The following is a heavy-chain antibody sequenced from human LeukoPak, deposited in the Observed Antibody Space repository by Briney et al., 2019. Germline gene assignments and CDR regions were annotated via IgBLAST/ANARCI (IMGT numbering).Heavy chain of an antibody. CDR3: AKYGSGSYYNGLS. V-gene: IGHV3-23*01. CDR1: GFTFSSYA. CDR2: ISVSGENT. D-gene: IGHD3-10*01. J-gene: IGHJ5*02. Sequence: GGSLRLSCAASGFTFSSYAMTWVRQAPGKGLQWVSTISVSGENTYYADSVKGRFTISRDISKSTLYLQMNSPRDEDTAIYYCAKYGSGSYYNGLSWGQGTLVTVSS.